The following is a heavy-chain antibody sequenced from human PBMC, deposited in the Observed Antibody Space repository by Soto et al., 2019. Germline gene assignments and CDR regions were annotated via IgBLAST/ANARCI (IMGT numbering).Heavy chain of an antibody. CDR3: ARDTPSEYSSSSADY. CDR2: ISAYNGNT. V-gene: IGHV1-18*01. D-gene: IGHD6-13*01. CDR1: GYTFTSYG. Sequence: ASVKVSCKASGYTFTSYGISWVRQAPGQGLEWMGWISAYNGNTNYAQKLQGRVTMTTDTSTSTAYMELRSLRSDDTAVYYCARDTPSEYSSSSADYWGQGTLVTVSS. J-gene: IGHJ4*02.